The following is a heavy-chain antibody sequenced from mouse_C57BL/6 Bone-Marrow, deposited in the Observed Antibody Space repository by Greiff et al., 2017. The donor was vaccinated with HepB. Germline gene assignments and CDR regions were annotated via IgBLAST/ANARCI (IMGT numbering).Heavy chain of an antibody. D-gene: IGHD1-1*01. CDR1: GFTFSSYT. V-gene: IGHV5-9*01. Sequence: EVQVVESGGSLVKPGGSLKLSCAASGFTFSSYTMSWVRQTPEKRLEWVATISGGGGNTYYPDSVKGRFTISRDNAKNTLYLQMSSLRSEDTALYYCARLYSFAYWGQGTLVTVSA. J-gene: IGHJ3*01. CDR2: ISGGGGNT. CDR3: ARLYSFAY.